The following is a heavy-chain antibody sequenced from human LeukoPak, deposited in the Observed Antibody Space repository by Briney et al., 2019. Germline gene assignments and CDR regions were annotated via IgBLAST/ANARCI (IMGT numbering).Heavy chain of an antibody. V-gene: IGHV1-69*05. D-gene: IGHD2-2*01. CDR2: IIPIFGTA. J-gene: IGHJ6*03. CDR3: AGVVVPAASYYYYYMDV. CDR1: GGTFSSYA. Sequence: ASVKVSCKASGGTFSSYAISWVRQAPGQGLEWMGGIIPIFGTANYAQKFQGRVTITTDESKSTAYMELSSLRSEDTAVYYCAGVVVPAASYYYYYMDVWGKGTTVTVSS.